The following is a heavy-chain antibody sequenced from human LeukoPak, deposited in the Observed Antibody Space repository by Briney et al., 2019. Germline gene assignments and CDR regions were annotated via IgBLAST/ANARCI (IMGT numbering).Heavy chain of an antibody. J-gene: IGHJ4*02. D-gene: IGHD5-12*01. Sequence: GGSLRLSCAASGFTFSTNYMSWVRHAPGKGLEWVSVIYSGGDTYYADSMKGRFTISRDNSKNTLYLQMNTLRAEDTAVYYCARASGYSGYDPFDYWGQGTLVTVSS. V-gene: IGHV3-53*01. CDR1: GFTFSTNY. CDR3: ARASGYSGYDPFDY. CDR2: IYSGGDT.